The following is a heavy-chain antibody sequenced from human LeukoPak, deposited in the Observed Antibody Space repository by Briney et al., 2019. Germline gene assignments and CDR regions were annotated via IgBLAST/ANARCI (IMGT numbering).Heavy chain of an antibody. CDR2: INPNSGGT. CDR3: ARMKRLYDSSGYPYAFDI. Sequence: ASVKVSCKASGYTLTGYYMHWVRQAPGQGLEWMGWINPNSGGTNYAQKFQGRVTMTRDTSISTAYMELSRLRSDDTAVYYCARMKRLYDSSGYPYAFDIWGQGTMVTVSS. CDR1: GYTLTGYY. J-gene: IGHJ3*02. V-gene: IGHV1-2*02. D-gene: IGHD3-22*01.